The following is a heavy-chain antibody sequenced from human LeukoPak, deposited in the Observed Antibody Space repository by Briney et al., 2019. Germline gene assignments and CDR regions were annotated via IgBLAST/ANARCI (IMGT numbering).Heavy chain of an antibody. V-gene: IGHV4-39*02. CDR1: GGSISSSSYY. J-gene: IGHJ6*03. D-gene: IGHD6-13*01. CDR2: IYYSGST. Sequence: PSETLSLTCTVSGGSISSSSYYWGWIRQPPGKGLEWIGSIYYSGSTYYNPSLKSRVTISVDTSKNQFSLKLSSVTAADTAVYYCARDAGIGSSWSTYYYYMDVWGKGTTVTVSS. CDR3: ARDAGIGSSWSTYYYYMDV.